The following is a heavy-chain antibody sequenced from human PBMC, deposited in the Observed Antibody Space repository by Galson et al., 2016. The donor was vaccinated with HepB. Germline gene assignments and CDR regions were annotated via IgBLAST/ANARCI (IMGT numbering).Heavy chain of an antibody. CDR2: INAGNGNT. CDR1: GYTFITYA. CDR3: ARPHWLGYWYFDL. Sequence: SVKVSCKASGYTFITYAMQWVRQAPGQRPEWMGWINAGNGNTKYSQKFQGRITITRDTSATTAYRELSSLTSEDTAVYYCARPHWLGYWYFDLWGRGTLVT. V-gene: IGHV1-3*01. D-gene: IGHD6-19*01. J-gene: IGHJ2*01.